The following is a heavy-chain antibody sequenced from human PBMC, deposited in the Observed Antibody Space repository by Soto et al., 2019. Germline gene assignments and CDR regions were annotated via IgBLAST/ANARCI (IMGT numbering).Heavy chain of an antibody. D-gene: IGHD3-22*01. CDR1: GYSFNTYW. CDR2: IYPGDFDT. J-gene: IGHJ6*02. CDR3: ARHGPRVYYDNSDYYYYGMDV. V-gene: IGHV5-51*01. Sequence: PGESLKISCMGSGYSFNTYWIGWVRQMPGKGLEWMGIIYPGDFDTRYSPSFQGHVTMSVDKSINTAYLRWSSLKASDTAMYYCARHGPRVYYDNSDYYYYGMDVWGQGTTVTVSS.